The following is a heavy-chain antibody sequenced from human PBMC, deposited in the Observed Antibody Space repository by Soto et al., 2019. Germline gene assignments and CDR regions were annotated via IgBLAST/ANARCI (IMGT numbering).Heavy chain of an antibody. Sequence: GGSLRLSCAASGFTFSSYAMSWVRQAPGKGLEWVSSISGSGGSTYHADSVRGRLTISRDNSKNTLYLKMNSLRAEDTAVYYCAKDSEVVVIRNYAYYSYGMDVWGQGTTVTVSS. V-gene: IGHV3-23*01. J-gene: IGHJ6*02. D-gene: IGHD3-16*01. CDR3: AKDSEVVVIRNYAYYSYGMDV. CDR1: GFTFSSYA. CDR2: ISGSGGST.